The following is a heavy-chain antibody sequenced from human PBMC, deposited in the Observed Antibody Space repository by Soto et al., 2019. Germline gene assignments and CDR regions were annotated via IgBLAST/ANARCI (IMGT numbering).Heavy chain of an antibody. CDR2: IYSGGST. J-gene: IGHJ6*03. CDR1: GFTVSSNY. CDR3: ARMGSEYYDILTGPKRPYYYYYYMDV. D-gene: IGHD3-9*01. Sequence: PGGSLRLSCAASGFTVSSNYMSWVRQAPGKGLEWVSVIYSGGSTYYADSVKGRFTISRDNSKNTLYLQMNSLRAEDTAVYYCARMGSEYYDILTGPKRPYYYYYYMDVWGKGTTVTVSS. V-gene: IGHV3-66*01.